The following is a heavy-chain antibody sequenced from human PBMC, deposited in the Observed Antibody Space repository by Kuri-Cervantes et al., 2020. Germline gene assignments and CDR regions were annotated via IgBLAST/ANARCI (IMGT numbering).Heavy chain of an antibody. CDR3: AKDRSFDIYYGMDV. Sequence: SLKISCAASGFTFDDYAMHWVRQAPGKGLEWVSGISWNSGSIGYADSVKGRFTISRDNAKNSLYLQMNNLRAEDTALYYCAKDRSFDIYYGMDVWGQGTTVTVSS. CDR2: ISWNSGSI. CDR1: GFTFDDYA. J-gene: IGHJ6*02. D-gene: IGHD2-15*01. V-gene: IGHV3-9*01.